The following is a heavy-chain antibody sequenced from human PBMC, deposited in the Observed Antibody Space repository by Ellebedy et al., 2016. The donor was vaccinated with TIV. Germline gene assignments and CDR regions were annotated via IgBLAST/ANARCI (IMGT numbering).Heavy chain of an antibody. CDR1: GFKFSDYQ. D-gene: IGHD2-15*01. J-gene: IGHJ6*02. V-gene: IGHV3-11*03. Sequence: GESLKISCAASGFKFSDYQMSWIRQAPGKGLEWVSYITSSSNTNYADSVKGRFTLSRDNAKNSLYLQMNSLRAEDTAVYYCARYCSGGSCLSTGCYYGMDVWGQGTTVTVSS. CDR2: ITSSSNT. CDR3: ARYCSGGSCLSTGCYYGMDV.